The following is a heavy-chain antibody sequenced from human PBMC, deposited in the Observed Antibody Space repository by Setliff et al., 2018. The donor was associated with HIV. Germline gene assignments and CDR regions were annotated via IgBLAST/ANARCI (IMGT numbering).Heavy chain of an antibody. D-gene: IGHD5-18*01. Sequence: GASVKVSCKASEYTFTDYFIHWVRQAPGQGLEWLGWINPSSGGSVSAQKFQGRVSMTRDTSITTAYLELSDLRSDDTAVYYCASGGDSPLVKGYYFLYWGQGTLVTVSS. J-gene: IGHJ4*02. V-gene: IGHV1-2*02. CDR3: ASGGDSPLVKGYYFLY. CDR2: INPSSGGS. CDR1: EYTFTDYF.